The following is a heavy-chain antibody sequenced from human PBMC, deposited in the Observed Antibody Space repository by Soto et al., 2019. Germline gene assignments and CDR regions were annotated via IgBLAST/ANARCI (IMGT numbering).Heavy chain of an antibody. V-gene: IGHV1-58*01. J-gene: IGHJ6*02. D-gene: IGHD6-6*01. CDR1: GFTFTSSA. Sequence: SVKVSCKASGFTFTSSAVQWVRQARGQRLEWIGWIVVGSGNTNYAQKFQERVTITRDMSTSTAYMELSSLRSEDTAVYYCAAVLEYSSSFYYYYYGMDVWGQGTTVTVSS. CDR2: IVVGSGNT. CDR3: AAVLEYSSSFYYYYYGMDV.